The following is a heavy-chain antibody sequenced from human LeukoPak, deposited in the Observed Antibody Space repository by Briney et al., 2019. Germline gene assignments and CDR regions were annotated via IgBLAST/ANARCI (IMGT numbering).Heavy chain of an antibody. J-gene: IGHJ5*02. CDR3: ARENFIAAAGSLGWFDP. CDR1: GGTISSYY. Sequence: SETLSLTCTVSGGTISSYYWSWIRQPPGKGLEWIGYIYYSGSTNYNPSLKSRVTISVDTSKNQFSLKLSSVTAADTAVYYCARENFIAAAGSLGWFDPWGQGTLVTVSS. D-gene: IGHD6-13*01. V-gene: IGHV4-59*01. CDR2: IYYSGST.